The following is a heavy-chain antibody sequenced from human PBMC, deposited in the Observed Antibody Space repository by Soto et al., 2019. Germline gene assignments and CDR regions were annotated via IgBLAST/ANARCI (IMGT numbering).Heavy chain of an antibody. CDR1: GGSISSSIYS. D-gene: IGHD4-17*01. V-gene: IGHV4-39*05. J-gene: IGHJ4*02. CDR3: ATNSDYGDYYFDY. Sequence: SESTSLSCTASGGSISSSIYSWGWIRQPPGKGLEWIGSIYYSGSTYYNPSLKSRVTISVDTSKNQFSLKLSSVTAADTAVYYCATNSDYGDYYFDYWGQGTLVTVSS. CDR2: IYYSGST.